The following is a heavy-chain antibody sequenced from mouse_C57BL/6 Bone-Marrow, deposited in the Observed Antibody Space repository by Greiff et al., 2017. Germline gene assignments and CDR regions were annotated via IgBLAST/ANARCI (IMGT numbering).Heavy chain of an antibody. J-gene: IGHJ1*03. CDR1: GYSITSGYY. V-gene: IGHV3-6*01. CDR3: ARAIGYFDV. CDR2: ISYDGSN. Sequence: VQLKESGPGLVKPSQSLSLTCSVTGYSITSGYYWNWIRQFPGNKLEWMGYISYDGSNNYNPSLKNRISITRDTSKNQFFLKLNSVTTEDTATYYCARAIGYFDVWGTGTTVTVSS.